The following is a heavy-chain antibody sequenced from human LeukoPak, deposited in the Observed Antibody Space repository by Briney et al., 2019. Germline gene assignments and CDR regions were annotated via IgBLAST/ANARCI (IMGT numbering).Heavy chain of an antibody. CDR1: GGSISSYY. CDR3: ARGDIVATADAFDI. D-gene: IGHD5-12*01. J-gene: IGHJ3*02. V-gene: IGHV4-4*07. Sequence: PSETLSLTCTVSGGSISSYYWSWIRQPAGKGLEWIGRIYTSGSTNYNPSLKSRVTMSVDTSKNQFSLKLSSVTAADTAVYYCARGDIVATADAFDIWGQGTMVTVSS. CDR2: IYTSGST.